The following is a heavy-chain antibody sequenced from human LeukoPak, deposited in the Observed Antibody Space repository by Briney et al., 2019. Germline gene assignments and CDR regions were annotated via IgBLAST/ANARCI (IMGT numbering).Heavy chain of an antibody. CDR2: ISGSGGST. CDR3: AKEYCSSTSCLYYFDS. Sequence: GGSLRLSCAASGFTFSSYAMSWVRQAPGKGLEWVSAISGSGGSTYYADSAKGRFTISRDNSKNTLYLQMNSLRAEDTAVYYCAKEYCSSTSCLYYFDSWGQGTLVTVSS. J-gene: IGHJ4*02. CDR1: GFTFSSYA. V-gene: IGHV3-23*01. D-gene: IGHD2-2*01.